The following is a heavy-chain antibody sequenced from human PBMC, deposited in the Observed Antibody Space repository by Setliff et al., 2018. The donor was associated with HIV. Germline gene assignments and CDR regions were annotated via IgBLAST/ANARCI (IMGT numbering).Heavy chain of an antibody. Sequence: PSETLSLTCAVYGETFNDYFWTWIRQSPGKGLEWIGELNHSGNINQNPSLKSGFTLSVDTSTNQFSLRLNSVTAADTAVYYCARGRAYGYDYFDYWGPGILVTVSS. D-gene: IGHD5-12*01. CDR2: LNHSGNI. J-gene: IGHJ4*02. CDR3: ARGRAYGYDYFDY. CDR1: GETFNDYF. V-gene: IGHV4-34*01.